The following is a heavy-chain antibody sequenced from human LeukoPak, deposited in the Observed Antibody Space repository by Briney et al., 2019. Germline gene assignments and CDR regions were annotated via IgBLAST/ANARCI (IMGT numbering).Heavy chain of an antibody. Sequence: GASVKVSCKVSGYTLTELSMHWVQQAPGKGLEWMGGFDPEDGETIYAQKFQGRVTMTEDTSTDTAYMELSSLRSEDTAVYYCATSATLTRTQNWFDPWGQGTLVTVSS. CDR3: ATSATLTRTQNWFDP. CDR1: GYTLTELS. J-gene: IGHJ5*02. D-gene: IGHD2-15*01. V-gene: IGHV1-24*01. CDR2: FDPEDGET.